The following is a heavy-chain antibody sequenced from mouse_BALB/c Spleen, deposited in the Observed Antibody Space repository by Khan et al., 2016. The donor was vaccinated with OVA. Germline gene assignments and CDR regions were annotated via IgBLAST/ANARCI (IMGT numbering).Heavy chain of an antibody. CDR1: GYTFPSYT. CDR2: INPSSGYT. J-gene: IGHJ2*01. CDR3: ARTHER. Sequence: QIQLVQSGAELARPGASVKMSCKASGYTFPSYTMHWVKQRPGQGLEWIGYINPSSGYTKYNQKFKDKATLTADKSSSTAYMQLSSLTSEDSAVYYCARTHERWGQGTTLTVSS. V-gene: IGHV1-4*01.